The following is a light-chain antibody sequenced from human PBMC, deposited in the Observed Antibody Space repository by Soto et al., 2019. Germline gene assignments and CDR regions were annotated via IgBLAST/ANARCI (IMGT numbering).Light chain of an antibody. J-gene: IGLJ3*02. V-gene: IGLV4-69*01. Sequence: QLVLTQSPSASASLGASVKLTCTLSSGHSSYTIAWHQQQPEKGPRYLMKLNSDGSHSKGDGIPDRFSGSSSGAERYLTISSLQSEDEADYYCQTLGTGIRLFGGGTKLPVL. CDR3: QTLGTGIRL. CDR1: SGHSSYT. CDR2: LNSDGSH.